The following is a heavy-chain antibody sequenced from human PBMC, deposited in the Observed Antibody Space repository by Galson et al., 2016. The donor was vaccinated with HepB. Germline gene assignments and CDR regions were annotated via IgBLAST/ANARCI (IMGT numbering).Heavy chain of an antibody. V-gene: IGHV2-5*02. CDR3: AHLYVAAPEPSYSYFDF. Sequence: ALVKPTQTLTLTCTFSGFSLNTNGVGVGWLRQPPGKALEWLALIFWDDDNRYSPFLKTRLTITKDTSKNQVVLTMTNMDPVDTATYNCAHLYVAAPEPSYSYFDFWGRGTLVTVSS. J-gene: IGHJ2*01. CDR1: GFSLNTNGVG. CDR2: IFWDDDN. D-gene: IGHD6-19*01.